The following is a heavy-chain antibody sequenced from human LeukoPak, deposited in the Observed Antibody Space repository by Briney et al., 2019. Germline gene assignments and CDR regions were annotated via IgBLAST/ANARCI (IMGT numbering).Heavy chain of an antibody. CDR3: ARDFSMVRGVIGSYYYYYMDV. D-gene: IGHD3-10*01. Sequence: PGGSLRLSCAASGFTFSSYSMNWVRQAPGKGLEWVSSISSSSSYIYYADSVKGRFTISRDNAKNSLYLQMNSLRAEDTAVYYCARDFSMVRGVIGSYYYYYMDVWGKGTTVTISS. V-gene: IGHV3-21*01. J-gene: IGHJ6*03. CDR2: ISSSSSYI. CDR1: GFTFSSYS.